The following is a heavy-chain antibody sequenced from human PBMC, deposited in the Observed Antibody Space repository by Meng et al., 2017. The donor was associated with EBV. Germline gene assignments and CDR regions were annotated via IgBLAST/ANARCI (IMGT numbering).Heavy chain of an antibody. CDR2: LIPMTGVA. Sequence: QVQLVQSGAEVKKXXSSVMASCKTSGGTFRSDAISWVRQAPGQGLVWMGGLIPMTGVAHYAQKFQDRVSIIADEFTSTHYLELSSLRSEDTAIYFCASESGRGFTPDYWGQGTLVTVSS. CDR1: GGTFRSDA. CDR3: ASESGRGFTPDY. D-gene: IGHD3-10*01. J-gene: IGHJ4*02. V-gene: IGHV1-69*01.